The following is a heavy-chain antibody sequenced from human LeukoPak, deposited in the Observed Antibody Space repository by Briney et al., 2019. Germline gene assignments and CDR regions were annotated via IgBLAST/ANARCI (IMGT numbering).Heavy chain of an antibody. Sequence: SGGSLRLSCSASGFTFSTYPMNWVRQAPGKGLEWVSSIDPSSSYIYYADSVRGRFTISRDNAQNSLYLQVNSLRAEDTAVYYCTRGSYGDYEYWGQGTLVTVSS. CDR3: TRGSYGDYEY. D-gene: IGHD4-17*01. CDR1: GFTFSTYP. V-gene: IGHV3-21*01. J-gene: IGHJ4*02. CDR2: IDPSSSYI.